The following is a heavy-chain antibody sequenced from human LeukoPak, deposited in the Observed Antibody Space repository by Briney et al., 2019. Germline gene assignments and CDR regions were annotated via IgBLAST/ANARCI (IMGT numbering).Heavy chain of an antibody. V-gene: IGHV3-15*01. CDR1: GITFSNAW. CDR3: TTYGDIVVVPAAIRRFDY. D-gene: IGHD2-2*01. J-gene: IGHJ4*02. CDR2: IKSKTDGGTT. Sequence: PGGSLRLSCAASGITFSNAWMSWVRQAPGKGLEWVGRIKSKTDGGTTDYAAPVKGRFTISRDDSKNTLYLQMNSLKTEDTAVYYCTTYGDIVVVPAAIRRFDYWGQGTLVTVSS.